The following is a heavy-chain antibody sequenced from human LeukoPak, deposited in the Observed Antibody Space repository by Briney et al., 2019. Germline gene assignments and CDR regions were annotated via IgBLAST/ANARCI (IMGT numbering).Heavy chain of an antibody. Sequence: GGYLRLSCAASAFTFSSYWMHWVRKAPGKGLVWVSRIDSDGSSTRYADSVKGRFTISRDNAKNTLYLQMNSLRAEDTAVYYCARGRYYGMDVWGQGTTVTVSS. V-gene: IGHV3-74*01. CDR1: AFTFSSYW. J-gene: IGHJ6*02. CDR2: IDSDGSST. CDR3: ARGRYYGMDV.